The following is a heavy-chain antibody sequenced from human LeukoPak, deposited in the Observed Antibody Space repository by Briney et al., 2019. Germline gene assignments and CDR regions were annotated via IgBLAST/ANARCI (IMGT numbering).Heavy chain of an antibody. CDR2: ISSTSNYI. V-gene: IGHV3-21*01. J-gene: IGHJ4*02. D-gene: IGHD3-16*01. CDR3: ARDQSRGDY. CDR1: GFTFSSYS. Sequence: GGSLRLSCAASGFTFSSYSMNWVRQAPGTGLEWVSSISSTSNYIFYADSVKGRFTISRDNAKNSLYLQMNSLRAEDTAVYYCARDQSRGDYWGQGTLVTVSS.